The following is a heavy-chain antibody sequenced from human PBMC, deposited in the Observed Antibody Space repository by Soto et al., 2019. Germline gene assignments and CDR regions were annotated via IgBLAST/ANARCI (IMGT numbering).Heavy chain of an antibody. CDR1: GGSISSYY. D-gene: IGHD6-13*01. V-gene: IGHV4-59*01. J-gene: IGHJ4*02. CDR3: ARGRAAAGRLVDY. Sequence: SETLSLTCTVSGGSISSYYWSWIRQPPGKGLEWIGYIYYSGSTNYNPSLKSRVTISVDTSKNQFSLKLSSVTAADTAVYYRARGRAAAGRLVDYWGQGTLVTVSS. CDR2: IYYSGST.